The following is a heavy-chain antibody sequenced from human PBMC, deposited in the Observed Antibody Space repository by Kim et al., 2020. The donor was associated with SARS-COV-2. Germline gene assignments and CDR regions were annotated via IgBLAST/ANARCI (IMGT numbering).Heavy chain of an antibody. D-gene: IGHD6-19*01. Sequence: SETLSLTCTVSGGSVSSATYYWSWIRQPPGKGLEWIGYLYYSGSTNYNPSLKSRVTISVETSKNQFSLQLTSVTAADTAVYYCARDGVAGKGGMDVWGQGTTVTVSS. J-gene: IGHJ6*02. CDR2: LYYSGST. CDR3: ARDGVAGKGGMDV. CDR1: GGSVSSATYY. V-gene: IGHV4-61*01.